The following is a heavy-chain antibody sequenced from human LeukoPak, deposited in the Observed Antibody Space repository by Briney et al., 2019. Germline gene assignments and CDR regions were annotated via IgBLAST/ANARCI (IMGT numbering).Heavy chain of an antibody. J-gene: IGHJ4*02. CDR3: VSSFDYLSPLDY. V-gene: IGHV3-23*01. CDR1: GFTFSSYA. Sequence: GGSLRLSCAASGFTFSSYAMSWVRQAPGKGLEWVSVVSDGGGTTYYADSVKGRFTISRDNSKNTLYLQMNSLRVEDRAVYYCVSSFDYLSPLDYWGQGTLVTVSS. CDR2: VSDGGGTT. D-gene: IGHD3-16*01.